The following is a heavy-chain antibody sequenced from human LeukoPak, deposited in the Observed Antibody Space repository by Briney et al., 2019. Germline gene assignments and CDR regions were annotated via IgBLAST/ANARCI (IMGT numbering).Heavy chain of an antibody. CDR1: GGTFSSYA. CDR2: IIPILGIA. J-gene: IGHJ4*02. Sequence: SVKVSCKASGGTFSSYAISWVRQAPGQGLEWMGRIIPILGIANYAQKFQGRVTITADKSTSTAYMELSSLRSEDTAVYYCALAVVATAIPPPSDYWGQGTLVTVSS. D-gene: IGHD2-21*02. V-gene: IGHV1-69*04. CDR3: ALAVVATAIPPPSDY.